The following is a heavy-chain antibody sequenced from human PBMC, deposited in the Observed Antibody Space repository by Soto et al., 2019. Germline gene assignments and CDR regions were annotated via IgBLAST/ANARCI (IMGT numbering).Heavy chain of an antibody. V-gene: IGHV1-69*06. CDR2: IIPIFGTA. D-gene: IGHD1-26*01. Sequence: GASVKVSCKASGGTFSSYAISWVRQAPGQGLEWMGGIIPIFGTANYAQKFQGRVTITADKSTSTAYMELSSLRSEDTAVYYCASDLGVGATTDFDYWGQGTLVTVSS. J-gene: IGHJ4*02. CDR1: GGTFSSYA. CDR3: ASDLGVGATTDFDY.